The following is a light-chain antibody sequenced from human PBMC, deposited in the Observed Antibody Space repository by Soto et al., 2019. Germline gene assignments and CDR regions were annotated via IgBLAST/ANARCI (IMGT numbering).Light chain of an antibody. CDR2: DVT. CDR1: NSDVGGYNH. J-gene: IGLJ3*02. Sequence: QSALTQPRLVSGSPGQSVTISCTGTNSDVGGYNHVSWHQQHPDKAPKVLIYDVTKRPSGVPDRFSGSKSGNTASLTISGLQAEDEADYYCCSYTGTYTFGVFGGGTKLTVL. CDR3: CSYTGTYTFGV. V-gene: IGLV2-11*01.